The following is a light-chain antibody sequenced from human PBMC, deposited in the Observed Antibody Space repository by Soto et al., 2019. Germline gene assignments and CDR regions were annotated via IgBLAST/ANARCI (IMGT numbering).Light chain of an antibody. J-gene: IGLJ1*01. V-gene: IGLV1-51*01. CDR1: TSNIGSNY. CDR3: GSWDSSLSAYV. Sequence: QSVLTQPPSASGTPGQGVTISCSGSTSNIGSNYVYWYQQLPGTAPKLLIYDDDKRPSGIPDRFSGSKSGTSATLGITGFQTGDEADYYCGSWDSSLSAYVFGTGTKVTVL. CDR2: DDD.